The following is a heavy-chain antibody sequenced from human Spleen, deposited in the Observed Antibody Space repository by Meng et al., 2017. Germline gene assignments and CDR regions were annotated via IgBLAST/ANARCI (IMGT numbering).Heavy chain of an antibody. D-gene: IGHD3-16*02. CDR2: IYPADFDT. J-gene: IGHJ4*02. CDR1: GYSFTNYW. CDR3: ARLVITFGGIIVTPVNYFDF. V-gene: IGHV5-51*01. Sequence: GESLKISCTASGYSFTNYWIGWVRQMPGKGLEWLGIIYPADFDTRYSPSFQGQVTISADKSISTAYLQWSSLKASDTAMYFCARLVITFGGIIVTPVNYFDFWGQGTLVTVSS.